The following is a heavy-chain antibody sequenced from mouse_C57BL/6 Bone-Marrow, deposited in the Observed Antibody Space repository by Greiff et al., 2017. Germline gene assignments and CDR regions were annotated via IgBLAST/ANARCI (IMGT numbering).Heavy chain of an antibody. J-gene: IGHJ2*01. CDR3: ARPSLTTVLIDY. D-gene: IGHD1-1*01. V-gene: IGHV5-6*01. CDR1: GFTFSSYG. CDR2: ISSGGSYT. Sequence: EVQVVESGGDLVKPGGSLKLSCAASGFTFSSYGMSWVRQTPDKRLEWVATISSGGSYTYYPDSVKGRFTISRDNAKNTLYLQMSSLKSEDTAMYYCARPSLTTVLIDYWGQGTTLTVSS.